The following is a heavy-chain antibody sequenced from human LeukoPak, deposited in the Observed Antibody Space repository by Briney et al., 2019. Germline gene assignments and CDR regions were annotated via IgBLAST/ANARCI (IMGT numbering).Heavy chain of an antibody. J-gene: IGHJ4*02. D-gene: IGHD3-22*01. CDR1: GGSFSGYY. Sequence: SETLSLTRAVYGGSFSGYYWSWIRQPPGKGLEWIGEINHSGSTNYNPSLKSRVTISVDRSKNQFSLKLSSVTAADTAVYYCARGVYYDSSGYTAWYFDYWGQGTLVTVSS. V-gene: IGHV4-34*01. CDR2: INHSGST. CDR3: ARGVYYDSSGYTAWYFDY.